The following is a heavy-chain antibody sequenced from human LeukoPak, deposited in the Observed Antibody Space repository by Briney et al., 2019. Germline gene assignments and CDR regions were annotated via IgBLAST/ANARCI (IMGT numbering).Heavy chain of an antibody. CDR1: GGSISSYY. J-gene: IGHJ5*02. V-gene: IGHV4-59*01. D-gene: IGHD2-2*01. Sequence: PSETLSLTCTVSGGSISSYYWSWIRQPPGKGLEWIGYIYYSGSTNYNPSLKSRVTISVDTSKNQFSLKLSPVTAADTAVYYCARVRGVVPAAMRVWFDPWGQGTLVTVSS. CDR2: IYYSGST. CDR3: ARVRGVVPAAMRVWFDP.